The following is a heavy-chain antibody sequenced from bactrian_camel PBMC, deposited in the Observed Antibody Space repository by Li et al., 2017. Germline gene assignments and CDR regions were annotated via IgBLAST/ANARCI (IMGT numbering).Heavy chain of an antibody. Sequence: QVQLVESGGGSVQPGGSLRLSCRDSGALDPNYCMGWFRQAPGKGLEWVSTINTGGSITHYADSVKGRFTIDRDNAKDTLYLQMNSLKSEDTAQYYCVALAWGFNYWGQGTQVTVS. D-gene: IGHD1*01. J-gene: IGHJ4*01. CDR2: INTGGSIT. CDR3: VALAWGFNY. CDR1: GALDPNYC. V-gene: IGHV3S1*01.